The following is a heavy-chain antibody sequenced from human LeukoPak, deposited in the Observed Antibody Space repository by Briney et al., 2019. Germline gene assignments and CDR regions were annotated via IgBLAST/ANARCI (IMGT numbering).Heavy chain of an antibody. J-gene: IGHJ4*02. CDR3: ARPLVAARRWDYFDY. CDR2: ISYDGSNK. Sequence: PGGSLRLSCAASGFTFSSYAMHWVRQAPGKGLEWVAVISYDGSNKYYADSVKGRFTISRDNSKNTLYLQMNSLRAEDTAVYYCARPLVAARRWDYFDYWGQGTLVTVSS. D-gene: IGHD6-6*01. CDR1: GFTFSSYA. V-gene: IGHV3-30-3*01.